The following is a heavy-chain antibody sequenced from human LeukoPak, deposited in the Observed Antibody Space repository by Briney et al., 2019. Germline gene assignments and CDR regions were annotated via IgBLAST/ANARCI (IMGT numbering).Heavy chain of an antibody. CDR2: MSPNSGDT. CDR3: ARGPPNWGYDY. J-gene: IGHJ4*02. Sequence: ASVKVSCKASGYTFSSYDFNWVRQATGQRPEWMGWMSPNSGDTGYAQKFQDRVTMTRNTSISTAYMELSSLRSDDTAVYYCARGPPNWGYDYWGPGTLVTVSS. CDR1: GYTFSSYD. D-gene: IGHD7-27*01. V-gene: IGHV1-8*01.